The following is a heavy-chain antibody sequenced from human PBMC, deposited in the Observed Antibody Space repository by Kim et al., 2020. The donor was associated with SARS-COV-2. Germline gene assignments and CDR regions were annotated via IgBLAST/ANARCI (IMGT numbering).Heavy chain of an antibody. CDR3: TRDESLTITAPGAFNM. J-gene: IGHJ6*02. V-gene: IGHV3-74*01. CDR1: GFTFSSYW. D-gene: IGHD1-20*01. Sequence: GGSLRLSCAASGFTFSSYWMHWVRQAPGKGLVWVSRINGDGTTTYADSVKGRFTISRDNNTITLYLQMNSLSAEDTAVYYCTRDESLTITAPGAFNMWGQGTTVTVSS. CDR2: INGDGTT.